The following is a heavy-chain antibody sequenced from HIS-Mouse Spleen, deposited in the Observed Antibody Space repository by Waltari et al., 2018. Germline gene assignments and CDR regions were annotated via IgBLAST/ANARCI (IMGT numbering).Heavy chain of an antibody. CDR1: GFTFSSYG. CDR3: AKDKHHAFDY. Sequence: QVQLVESGGGVVQPGRSLRLSCAASGFTFSSYGMHWVRQAPGKGLEWVAVRSYYGSNKYYADSVKGRFTISRDNSKNTLYLQMNSLRAEDTAVYYCAKDKHHAFDYWGQGTLVTVSS. CDR2: RSYYGSNK. V-gene: IGHV3-30*18. J-gene: IGHJ4*02.